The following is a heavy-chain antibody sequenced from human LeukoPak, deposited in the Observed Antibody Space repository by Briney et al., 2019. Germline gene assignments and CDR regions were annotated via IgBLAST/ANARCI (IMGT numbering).Heavy chain of an antibody. V-gene: IGHV1-18*04. CDR2: ISAYNDNA. Sequence: ASVKVSCKSSAYTFTIYGFSLVRHAPAQGLEWMGWISAYNDNANYAQKLQGRVTMTTDRSTSKAYMELRSLRSDDTAVYYCARAKHCSSTSCYANYYYGMDVWGKGTTVTVSS. J-gene: IGHJ6*04. D-gene: IGHD2-2*01. CDR1: AYTFTIYG. CDR3: ARAKHCSSTSCYANYYYGMDV.